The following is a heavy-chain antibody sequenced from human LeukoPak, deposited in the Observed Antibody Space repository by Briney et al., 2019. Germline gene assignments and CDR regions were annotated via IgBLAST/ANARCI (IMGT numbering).Heavy chain of an antibody. V-gene: IGHV3-48*03. D-gene: IGHD5-18*01. CDR1: GFTFSSYE. J-gene: IGHJ4*02. CDR3: VRELRVTIAREFDY. Sequence: GGSLRLSCAGSGFTFSSYEMNWVRQAPGMGLQWVSYISSSGRTTYYGDSVKGRFTISRDNAKNSLYLQMNSLRAEDTAVYYCVRELRVTIAREFDYWGQGTLVSVSS. CDR2: ISSSGRTT.